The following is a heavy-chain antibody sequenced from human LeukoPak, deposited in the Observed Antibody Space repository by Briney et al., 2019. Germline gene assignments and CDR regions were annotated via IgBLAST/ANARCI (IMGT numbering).Heavy chain of an antibody. Sequence: PGGSLRLSCAASGFTFSRHWMYWVRQAPGKGLEWVANIKQDGSAKPYVDSVKGRFTISRDNAKNSLFLQMNSLRAEDTAVYYCARGLGSSNYDVGNLWGQGTLVTVSS. CDR1: GFTFSRHW. D-gene: IGHD3-10*02. CDR3: ARGLGSSNYDVGNL. CDR2: IKQDGSAK. J-gene: IGHJ5*02. V-gene: IGHV3-7*04.